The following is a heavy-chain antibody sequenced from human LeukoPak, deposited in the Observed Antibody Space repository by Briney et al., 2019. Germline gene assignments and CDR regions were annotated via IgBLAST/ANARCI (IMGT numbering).Heavy chain of an antibody. V-gene: IGHV3-23*01. CDR1: GFTFSSNA. CDR3: ARDLGSTGWYYFDY. CDR2: INSSGGST. D-gene: IGHD6-19*01. J-gene: IGHJ4*02. Sequence: PGGSLRLSCAASGFTFSSNAMSWVRRAPGKGLEWVSTINSSGGSTYYADSVKGRFTISRDNSKNTLYLQMNSLRAEDTAIYYCARDLGSTGWYYFDYWGQGTLATVSS.